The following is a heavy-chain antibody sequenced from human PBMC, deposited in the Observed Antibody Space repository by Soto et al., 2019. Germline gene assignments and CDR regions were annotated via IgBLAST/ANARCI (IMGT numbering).Heavy chain of an antibody. CDR1: GFTVSTNY. D-gene: IGHD1-26*01. CDR2: IYSGGNT. CDR3: ARASGSRAFDI. V-gene: IGHV3-53*01. Sequence: EVQLVESGGSLIQPGGSLRLSCAASGFTVSTNYVSWVRQAPGKGLEWVSVIYSGGNTYYADSVKGRFTISRDSSKNTLDLQMNSLRAEDTAVYFCARASGSRAFDIWGQGTLVTVSS. J-gene: IGHJ4*02.